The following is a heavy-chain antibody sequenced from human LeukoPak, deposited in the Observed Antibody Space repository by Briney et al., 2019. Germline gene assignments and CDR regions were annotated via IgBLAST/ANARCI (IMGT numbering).Heavy chain of an antibody. V-gene: IGHV1-2*04. J-gene: IGHJ5*02. D-gene: IGHD6-13*01. CDR1: GYTFTGYY. CDR3: ARAEGSSSWYQKWFDP. CDR2: INPNSGGT. Sequence: ASVKVSCKASGYTFTGYYMHWVRQAPGQGLEWMGWINPNSGGTNYAQKFQGWVTMTRDTSISTAYMELSRLRSDDTAVYYCARAEGSSSWYQKWFDPWGQGTLVTVSS.